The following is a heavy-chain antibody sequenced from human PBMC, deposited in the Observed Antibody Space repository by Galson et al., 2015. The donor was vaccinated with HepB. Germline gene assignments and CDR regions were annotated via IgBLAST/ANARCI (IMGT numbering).Heavy chain of an antibody. J-gene: IGHJ4*02. CDR1: GFIVSRSY. CDR2: LYSGGST. D-gene: IGHD3-3*01. Sequence: SLRLSCAASGFIVSRSYMSWVRQAPGKGLEWVSVLYSGGSTYYADSVKGRFTVSRDNSKNTLYLQMNSLRAEDTAVYYCARSTPDFWRGYYPLFDDWGQGTLVTVAS. V-gene: IGHV3-53*01. CDR3: ARSTPDFWRGYYPLFDD.